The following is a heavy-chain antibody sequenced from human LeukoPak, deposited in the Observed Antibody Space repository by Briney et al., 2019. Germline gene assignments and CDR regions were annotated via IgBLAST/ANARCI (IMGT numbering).Heavy chain of an antibody. J-gene: IGHJ4*02. Sequence: SETLSLTCTVSGGSISSYYWSWIRQPPGKGLEWIGYIYYSGSTNYNPSLKSRVTISVDTSKNQFSLKLSSVTAADTAVYYCARDSGAGFGELLSFDYWGQGTLVTVSS. CDR2: IYYSGST. CDR3: ARDSGAGFGELLSFDY. V-gene: IGHV4-59*12. D-gene: IGHD3-10*01. CDR1: GGSISSYY.